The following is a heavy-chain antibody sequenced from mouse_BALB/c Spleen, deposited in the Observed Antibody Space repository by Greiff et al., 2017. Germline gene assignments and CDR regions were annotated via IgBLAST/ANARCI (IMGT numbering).Heavy chain of an antibody. V-gene: IGHV1-7*01. Sequence: VQLVESGAELAKPGASVKMSCKASGYTFTSYWMNWVKQRPGQGLEWIGYINPSTGYTEYNQKFKDKATLTADKSSSTAYMQLSSLTSEDSAVYYCARSSEVLDYWGQGTTLTVSS. CDR1: GYTFTSYW. J-gene: IGHJ2*01. CDR2: INPSTGYT. D-gene: IGHD2-14*01. CDR3: ARSSEVLDY.